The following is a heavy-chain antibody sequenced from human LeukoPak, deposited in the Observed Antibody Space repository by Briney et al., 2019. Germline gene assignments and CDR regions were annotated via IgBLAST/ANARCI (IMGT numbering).Heavy chain of an antibody. D-gene: IGHD6-19*01. J-gene: IGHJ3*02. Sequence: GASVKVSCKASGYTFTGYYMHWVRQAPGQGLEWMGWINPNSGGTNYAQKFQGRVTMTRDTSISTAYMELSRLRSDDTAVYYCARRLVSGWYAYDAFDIWGQGTMVTVSS. CDR2: INPNSGGT. CDR3: ARRLVSGWYAYDAFDI. CDR1: GYTFTGYY. V-gene: IGHV1-2*02.